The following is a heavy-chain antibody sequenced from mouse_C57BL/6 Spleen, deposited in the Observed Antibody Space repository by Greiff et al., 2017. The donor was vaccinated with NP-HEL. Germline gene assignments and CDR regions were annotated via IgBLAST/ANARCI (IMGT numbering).Heavy chain of an antibody. CDR1: GYTFTSYG. CDR2: IYPRSGNT. V-gene: IGHV1-81*01. CDR3: ALFITTVEAKDY. D-gene: IGHD1-1*01. Sequence: QVQLKESGAELARPGASVKLSCKASGYTFTSYGISWVKQRTGQGLEWIGEIYPRSGNTYYNEKFKGKATLTADKSSSTAYMELRSLTSEDSAVYFCALFITTVEAKDYWGQGTTLTDSS. J-gene: IGHJ2*01.